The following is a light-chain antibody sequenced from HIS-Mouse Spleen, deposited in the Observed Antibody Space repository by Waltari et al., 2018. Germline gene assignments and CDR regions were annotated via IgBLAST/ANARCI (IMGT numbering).Light chain of an antibody. Sequence: EIVFTQSPGTLSLSPGERATLSCRASQSVSSSYLAWYQQKPGQAPRLLIYGASSRATGIPDRFSGSGSGTDFTLTISRLEPEDFEVYYCQQYGSSPTFGQGTKLEIK. V-gene: IGKV3-20*01. J-gene: IGKJ2*01. CDR2: GAS. CDR1: QSVSSSY. CDR3: QQYGSSPT.